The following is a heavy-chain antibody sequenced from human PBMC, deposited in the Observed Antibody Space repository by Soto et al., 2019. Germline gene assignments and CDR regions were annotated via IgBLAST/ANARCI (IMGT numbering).Heavy chain of an antibody. Sequence: SETLPLTCTVSVGSLIIGGFYFSWLRQRPGKGLEWIGYVYFTGTTYYNPSLKSRVTISADTSKDQFSLQLRSVTAADTGVYYCARDGSSTANCIDPWGPGTLVT. CDR2: VYFTGTT. J-gene: IGHJ5*01. V-gene: IGHV4-31*03. CDR1: VGSLIIGGFY. CDR3: ARDGSSTANCIDP. D-gene: IGHD2-15*01.